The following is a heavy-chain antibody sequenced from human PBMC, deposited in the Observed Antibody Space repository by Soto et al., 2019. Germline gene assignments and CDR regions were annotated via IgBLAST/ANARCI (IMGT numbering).Heavy chain of an antibody. CDR1: GFTFSGFW. D-gene: IGHD6-19*01. V-gene: IGHV3-7*01. Sequence: GGSLRLSCAASGFTFSGFWMTWVRQAPGKGLEWVANIKQDGSDKYYVDSVKGRFTVSRDNAKNSLHLQMNSLRAEDTAVYYCATGGTPHSGWNTHWGQGTLVTVSS. CDR2: IKQDGSDK. J-gene: IGHJ4*02. CDR3: ATGGTPHSGWNTH.